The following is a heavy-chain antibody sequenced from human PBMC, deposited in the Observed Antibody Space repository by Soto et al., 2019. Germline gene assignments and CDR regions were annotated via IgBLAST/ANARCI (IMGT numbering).Heavy chain of an antibody. V-gene: IGHV1-18*04. J-gene: IGHJ6*02. Sequence: ASVKVSCNASGYTFTSYGISWVRQAPGQGLEWMGWISAYNGNTNYAQKLQGRVTMTTDTSTSTAYMELRSLRSDDTVVYYCARDRGEGRITIFGVVNKGIDVWGQGTTVTVSS. CDR3: ARDRGEGRITIFGVVNKGIDV. D-gene: IGHD3-3*01. CDR1: GYTFTSYG. CDR2: ISAYNGNT.